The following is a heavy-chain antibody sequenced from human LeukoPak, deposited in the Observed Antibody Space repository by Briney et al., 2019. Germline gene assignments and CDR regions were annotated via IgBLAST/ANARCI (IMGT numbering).Heavy chain of an antibody. CDR3: AKVSQASYYGSGSYPDY. D-gene: IGHD3-10*01. Sequence: GRSLRLSRAASGFTFSSYAMSCVRQAPGKGLEGVSAMSGSGGSTYYADSVKGRFTISRHTSKNTLYLQMTSMRAEDTDVYYCAKVSQASYYGSGSYPDYWGQGTLVTVSS. J-gene: IGHJ4*02. V-gene: IGHV3-23*01. CDR2: MSGSGGST. CDR1: GFTFSSYA.